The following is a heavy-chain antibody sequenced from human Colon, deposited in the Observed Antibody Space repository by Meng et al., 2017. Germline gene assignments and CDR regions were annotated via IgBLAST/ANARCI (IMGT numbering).Heavy chain of an antibody. CDR3: ARGYRGSTYFAY. Sequence: QLQLQESGSRLVKPSETLSLTCAVSGDSVTTTHSSWSWLRQSPGKGLEWIGNIYDNGYTYYSPSLRSRVTRSVDRSNNQFSLNLNSVTAADTAVYFCARGYRGSTYFAYWGQGILVTVSS. D-gene: IGHD3-16*01. CDR1: GDSVTTTHSS. J-gene: IGHJ4*02. V-gene: IGHV4-30-2*06. CDR2: IYDNGYT.